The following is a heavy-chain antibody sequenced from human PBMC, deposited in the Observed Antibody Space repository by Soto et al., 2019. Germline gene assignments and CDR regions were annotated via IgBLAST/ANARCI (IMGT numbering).Heavy chain of an antibody. J-gene: IGHJ4*02. D-gene: IGHD3-22*01. V-gene: IGHV4-30-4*01. CDR3: ARATYDSSTYYLHY. Sequence: QVQLQESGPGLVKPSQTLSLTCTVSGASISGGDYYWTWIRQPPGKGLEWIGSIYYPGNTYSNPSLERRLSISVDPSNNQFDLRLTSVTAPDTAIYYCARATYDSSTYYLHYWGQGTLVTVSS. CDR2: IYYPGNT. CDR1: GASISGGDYY.